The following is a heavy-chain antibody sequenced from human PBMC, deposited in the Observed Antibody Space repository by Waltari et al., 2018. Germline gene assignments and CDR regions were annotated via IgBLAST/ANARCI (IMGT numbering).Heavy chain of an antibody. CDR3: ARDMYYYDSSGKIDY. V-gene: IGHV3-30*01. CDR1: GFTFSSYA. CDR2: ISYDGSNK. Sequence: QVQLVESGGGVVQPGRSLRLSCAASGFTFSSYAMHWVRTAPGKGLEWVAVISYDGSNKYYADSVKGRFTISRDNSKNTLYLQMNSLRAEDTAVYYCARDMYYYDSSGKIDYWGQGTLVTVSS. J-gene: IGHJ4*02. D-gene: IGHD3-22*01.